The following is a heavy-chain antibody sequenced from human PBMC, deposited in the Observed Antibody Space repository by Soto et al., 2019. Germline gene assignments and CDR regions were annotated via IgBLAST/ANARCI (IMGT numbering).Heavy chain of an antibody. V-gene: IGHV1-18*04. D-gene: IGHD6-19*01. J-gene: IGHJ6*02. CDR3: ARDSWGLAVPDYHYYAMDV. CDR2: ISVYSGRT. Sequence: QVQLVQSGAEVKKPGASVRVSCEASGYTFTSYGISWVRQAPGQGLEWMGRISVYSGRTNYAQKLQGRVTMTTDRSTRAAYMELRSLRSDDTAVYYCARDSWGLAVPDYHYYAMDVWGQGTTVTVS. CDR1: GYTFTSYG.